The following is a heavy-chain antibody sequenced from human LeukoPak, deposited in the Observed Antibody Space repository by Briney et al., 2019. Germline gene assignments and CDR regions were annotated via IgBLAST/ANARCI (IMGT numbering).Heavy chain of an antibody. J-gene: IGHJ4*02. D-gene: IGHD3-3*01. Sequence: PGGPLRLSCAASGFTFSDYYMSCIRQAPGKGLEWVSYISSSGSTIYYADSVKGRFTISRDNAKNSLYLQMNSLRAEDTAVYYCARAVGLYDFWSGYPTYFDYWGQGTLVTVSS. CDR1: GFTFSDYY. CDR3: ARAVGLYDFWSGYPTYFDY. CDR2: ISSSGSTI. V-gene: IGHV3-11*04.